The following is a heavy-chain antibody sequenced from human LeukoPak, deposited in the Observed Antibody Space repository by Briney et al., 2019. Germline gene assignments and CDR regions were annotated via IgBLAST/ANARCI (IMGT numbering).Heavy chain of an antibody. Sequence: SETLSLTCAVYGGSFSGYYWSWIRQPPGKGLVWIREINHSGRTNYNTSPKSRITISEDTTKNQFSQKLSCVTAADTAVYYCAREGGYCSSTSCYNWFDPWGQGNLVTVSS. D-gene: IGHD2-2*01. V-gene: IGHV4-34*01. CDR1: GGSFSGYY. CDR3: AREGGYCSSTSCYNWFDP. CDR2: INHSGRT. J-gene: IGHJ5*02.